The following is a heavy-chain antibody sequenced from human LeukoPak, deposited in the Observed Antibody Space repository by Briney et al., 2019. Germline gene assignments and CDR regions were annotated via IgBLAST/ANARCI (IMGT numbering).Heavy chain of an antibody. CDR1: GGSISSYY. CDR2: IYYSGST. V-gene: IGHV4-59*08. Sequence: PSETLSLTCTVSGGSISSYYWSWIRQPPGKGLEWIGYIYYSGSTNYNPSLKSRVTISVDTSKNQFSLKLSSVTAADTAVYYCARHSIYGDEYDYWGQGTLVTVSS. D-gene: IGHD4-17*01. J-gene: IGHJ4*02. CDR3: ARHSIYGDEYDY.